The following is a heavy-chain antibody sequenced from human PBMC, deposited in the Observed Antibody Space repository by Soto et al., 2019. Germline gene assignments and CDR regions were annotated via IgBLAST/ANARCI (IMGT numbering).Heavy chain of an antibody. D-gene: IGHD6-13*01. Sequence: ASVKVSCKASGYTFTSYAMHWVHQAPGQRLEWMGWINAGNGNTKYSQKFQGRVTITRDTSASTAYMELSSLRSEDTAVYYCARVRGDSSSWYAGYYYYYMDVWGKGTTVTVS. CDR1: GYTFTSYA. CDR2: INAGNGNT. J-gene: IGHJ6*03. CDR3: ARVRGDSSSWYAGYYYYYMDV. V-gene: IGHV1-3*01.